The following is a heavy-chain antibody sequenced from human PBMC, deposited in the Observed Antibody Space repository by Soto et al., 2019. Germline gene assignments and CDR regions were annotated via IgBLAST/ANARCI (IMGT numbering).Heavy chain of an antibody. CDR2: ISWNSGSI. Sequence: SLRLSCAASGFTFDDYAMHWVRQAPGKGLEWVSGISWNSGSIGYADSVRGRFTISRDNAKNSLYLQMNSLRAEDTALYYCAKDRITIFGVPTGMDVWGQGTTVTVSS. D-gene: IGHD3-3*01. CDR1: GFTFDDYA. J-gene: IGHJ6*02. V-gene: IGHV3-9*01. CDR3: AKDRITIFGVPTGMDV.